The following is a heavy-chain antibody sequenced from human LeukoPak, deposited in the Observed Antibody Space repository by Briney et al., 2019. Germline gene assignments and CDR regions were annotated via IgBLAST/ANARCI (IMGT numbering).Heavy chain of an antibody. CDR3: TSRRAPYYFYIDV. Sequence: NHGESLKISCQGSGHNFTTYWIGWVRQTPGEGLEWMGLIYPTDSETKYNPSFQGQVTFSADKSTRTAYLQWDTLKASDTATYYCTSRRAPYYFYIDVWGKGTTVTVSS. CDR1: GHNFTTYW. CDR2: IYPTDSET. D-gene: IGHD3-10*01. V-gene: IGHV5-51*01. J-gene: IGHJ6*04.